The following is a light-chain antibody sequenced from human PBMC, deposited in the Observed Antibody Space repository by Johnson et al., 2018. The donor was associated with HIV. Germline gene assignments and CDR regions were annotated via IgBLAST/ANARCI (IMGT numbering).Light chain of an antibody. CDR3: GTWDSSLSAYV. CDR2: DND. CDR1: SSNIGNNY. Sequence: QSVLKQPPSVSAAPGQKVAISCSGSSSNIGNNYVSWYQQLPGTAPKLLIYDNDQRPSGIPDRFSASKSGTSATLDITGLQTGDVADYYCGTWDSSLSAYVFGTGTKVTVL. V-gene: IGLV1-51*01. J-gene: IGLJ1*01.